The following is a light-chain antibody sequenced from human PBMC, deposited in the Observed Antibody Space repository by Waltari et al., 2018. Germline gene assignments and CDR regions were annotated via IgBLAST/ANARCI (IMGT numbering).Light chain of an antibody. CDR1: QGISSY. V-gene: IGKV1-12*01. CDR2: AAS. Sequence: DIQMTQSPSSVAASVGDRVTITCRASQGISSYLAWFQQKPGTAPKLLIYAASSLQSGVPSRFSGSGSGTDFTLTISSLQPEDFATYYCQQANSFPFTFGGGTKVEIK. J-gene: IGKJ4*01. CDR3: QQANSFPFT.